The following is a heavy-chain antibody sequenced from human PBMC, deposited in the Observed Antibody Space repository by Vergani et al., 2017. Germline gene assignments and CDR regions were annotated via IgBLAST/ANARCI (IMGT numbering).Heavy chain of an antibody. V-gene: IGHV4-34*01. CDR3: ARVNTETNSHLYDCYNMDV. J-gene: IGHJ6*03. Sequence: QVQLQQWGGGLLKPSETLSLTCVVNGGFFTSHHWTWIRQSPGEGLEWVGDIDHTGRPYYNPSLKSRLTMSVDKSRNQFSLTLNSVTATDTAIYFCARVNTETNSHLYDCYNMDVWGQGTAVTVS. CDR1: GGFFTSHH. D-gene: IGHD4-11*01. CDR2: IDHTGRP.